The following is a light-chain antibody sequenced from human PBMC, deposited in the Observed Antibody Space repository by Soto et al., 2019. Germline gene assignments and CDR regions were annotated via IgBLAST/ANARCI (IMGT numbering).Light chain of an antibody. CDR1: QSVSSY. CDR3: QQRSNWPT. Sequence: EIVLTQSPATLSLSPGDRATLSCRASQSVSSYLAWYQQKPGQAPRILIYDASNRATGIPARLSGSGSGTDFTLTISSLEPEDFAVYYCQQRSNWPTFGQGTKVDIK. V-gene: IGKV3-11*01. J-gene: IGKJ1*01. CDR2: DAS.